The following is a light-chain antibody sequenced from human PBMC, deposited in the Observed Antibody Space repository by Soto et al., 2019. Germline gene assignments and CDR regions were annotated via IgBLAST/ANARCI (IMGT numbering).Light chain of an antibody. Sequence: DIVMTQSPLSLPVTPGEPASISCRSSQSLLHSNGYNYLDWYLQKPGQSPQLLIYLGSNRASGVXHXFSGSGSGTDFTLKISRVEAEDVGVYYCMKALQTPRTFGQGTKVEIK. CDR2: LGS. CDR3: MKALQTPRT. CDR1: QSLLHSNGYNY. V-gene: IGKV2-28*01. J-gene: IGKJ1*01.